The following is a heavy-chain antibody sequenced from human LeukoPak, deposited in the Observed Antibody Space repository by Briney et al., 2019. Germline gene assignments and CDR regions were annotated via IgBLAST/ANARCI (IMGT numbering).Heavy chain of an antibody. CDR2: IIPILGIA. J-gene: IGHJ3*02. D-gene: IGHD3-22*01. CDR3: ARGHPEGYPSMNAFDI. V-gene: IGHV1-69*04. Sequence: GASVKVSCKASGGTFSSYAISWVRQAPGQGLEWMGRIIPILGIANYAQKFQGRVTITADKSTSTAYMELSSLRSEDTAVYYCARGHPEGYPSMNAFDIWGQGTMVTVSS. CDR1: GGTFSSYA.